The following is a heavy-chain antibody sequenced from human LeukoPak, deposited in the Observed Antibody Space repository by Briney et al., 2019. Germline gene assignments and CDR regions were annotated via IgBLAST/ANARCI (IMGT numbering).Heavy chain of an antibody. Sequence: SQTLSLTCAVSGASISSGGYSWTWIRQPPGKGLEWIGNIYYSGSTDYNPSLKSRVTMSVDRSKNQFSLNLSSVTAADTAVYYCARAKEITMVRGLIITFYFNYWGQGTLVTVSP. D-gene: IGHD3-10*01. CDR2: IYYSGST. CDR1: GASISSGGYS. J-gene: IGHJ4*02. CDR3: ARAKEITMVRGLIITFYFNY. V-gene: IGHV4-30-2*01.